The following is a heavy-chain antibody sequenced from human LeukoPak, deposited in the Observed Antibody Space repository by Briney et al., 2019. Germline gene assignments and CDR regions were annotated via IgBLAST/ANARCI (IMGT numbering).Heavy chain of an antibody. D-gene: IGHD6-6*01. Sequence: GGSLRLSCAASGFTFSSYWMSWVRQAPGKGLEWVANIKQDGSAKFYVDSVKGRFTISRDNAKNSLYLQLNSLGAEDTAIYHCARVSSYSSSSGSLCDYWGQGTRVTVSS. CDR2: IKQDGSAK. J-gene: IGHJ4*02. V-gene: IGHV3-7*01. CDR1: GFTFSSYW. CDR3: ARVSSYSSSSGSLCDY.